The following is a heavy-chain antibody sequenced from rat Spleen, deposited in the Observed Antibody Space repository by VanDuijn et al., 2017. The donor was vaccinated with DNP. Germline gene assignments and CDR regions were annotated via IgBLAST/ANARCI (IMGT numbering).Heavy chain of an antibody. Sequence: EVKLVESGGGLVQPGRSMKLSCVASGFTFNNYWMTWIRQVPGKGLEWVASVTTSGGITYYPDSVKGRFIVSRDNAKSTLDLQMDSLRSEDTATYYCVRRGGKGLFSKWGQGTLVTVSS. V-gene: IGHV5-31*01. CDR3: VRRGGKGLFSK. CDR2: VTTSGGIT. CDR1: GFTFNNYW. J-gene: IGHJ3*01. D-gene: IGHD3-1*01.